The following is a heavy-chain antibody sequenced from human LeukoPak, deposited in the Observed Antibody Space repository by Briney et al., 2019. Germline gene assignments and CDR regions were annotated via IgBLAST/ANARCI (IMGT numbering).Heavy chain of an antibody. CDR2: IIPIFGTA. Sequence: GASVKVSCKASGGTFSSYAISWVRQAPGQGLEWMGGIIPIFGTANYAQKFQGRVTITTDESTNTAYMELSSLRSEDTAVYYCARDREDIVVVPAAKGGYYYYMDVWGKGTTVTVSS. CDR1: GGTFSSYA. CDR3: ARDREDIVVVPAAKGGYYYYMDV. J-gene: IGHJ6*03. D-gene: IGHD2-2*01. V-gene: IGHV1-69*05.